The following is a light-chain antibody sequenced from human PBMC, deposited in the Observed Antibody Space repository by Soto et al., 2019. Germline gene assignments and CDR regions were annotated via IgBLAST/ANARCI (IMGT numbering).Light chain of an antibody. CDR2: EVR. CDR3: CSYAGTSTLV. J-gene: IGLJ2*01. Sequence: QSVLTQPASVSGSPGQSITISCTGTSSDVGSYDLVSWYQQHPGKAPKLMIYEVRKLPSGLSNRFSGSKSGNTASLTISGLQAEDEADYYCCSYAGTSTLVFGRGTKVTVL. V-gene: IGLV2-23*02. CDR1: SSDVGSYDL.